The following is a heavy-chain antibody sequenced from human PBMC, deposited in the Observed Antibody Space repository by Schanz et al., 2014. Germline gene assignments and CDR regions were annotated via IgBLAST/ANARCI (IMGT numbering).Heavy chain of an antibody. CDR3: ARKMKLGVYGGKGHDSLDI. J-gene: IGHJ3*02. CDR1: GFTFSSYG. D-gene: IGHD4-17*01. CDR2: INSVGSNT. V-gene: IGHV3-74*02. Sequence: EVQLVESGGGLVQPGGSLRLSCAASGFTFSSYGMHWVRQDPGKGLVWVARINSVGSNTDYADSVTGRFTISRDNAKNTLYLQMNTLRAEDTAVYYCARKMKLGVYGGKGHDSLDIWGQGTMVTVSS.